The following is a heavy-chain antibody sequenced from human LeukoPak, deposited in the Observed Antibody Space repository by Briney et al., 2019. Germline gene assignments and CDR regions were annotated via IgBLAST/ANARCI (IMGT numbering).Heavy chain of an antibody. D-gene: IGHD3-22*01. CDR3: ARGRLDYYDSSGYHAFDI. CDR1: GGSFSGYY. J-gene: IGHJ3*02. CDR2: INHSGST. Sequence: SETLSLTCAVYGGSFSGYYWGWIRQPPGKGLEWIGEINHSGSTNYNPSLKSRVTISVDTSKNQFSLKLSSVTAADTAVYYCARGRLDYYDSSGYHAFDIWGQGTMVTVSS. V-gene: IGHV4-34*01.